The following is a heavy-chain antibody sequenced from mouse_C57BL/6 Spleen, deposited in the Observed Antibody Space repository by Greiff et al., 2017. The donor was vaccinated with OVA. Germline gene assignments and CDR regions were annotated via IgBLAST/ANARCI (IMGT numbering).Heavy chain of an antibody. Sequence: VQGVESDAELVKPGASVKISCKVSGYTFTDHTIHWMKQRPEQGLEWIGYIYPRDGSTKYNDKFKGKATLTADKSSSTAYMQLNSLTSEDSAVYFCARDYYGPLRWAYWGQGTLVTVSA. CDR2: IYPRDGST. J-gene: IGHJ3*01. V-gene: IGHV1-78*01. CDR3: ARDYYGPLRWAY. CDR1: GYTFTDHT. D-gene: IGHD1-1*01.